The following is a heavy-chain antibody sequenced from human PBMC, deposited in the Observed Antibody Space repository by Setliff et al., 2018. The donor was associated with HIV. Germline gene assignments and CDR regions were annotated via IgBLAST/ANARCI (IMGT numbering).Heavy chain of an antibody. J-gene: IGHJ4*02. V-gene: IGHV3-15*07. CDR2: IKSKTDGGTT. Sequence: GGSLRLSCEASGLTFRNAWMKWVRQAPGRGLEWVGRIKSKTDGGTTDYAAPVKGRFTISRDDSKNTLYLQMNSLKSDDTAVYYCATGNARPDWGQGTLVTVSS. CDR1: GLTFRNAW. CDR3: ATGNARPD.